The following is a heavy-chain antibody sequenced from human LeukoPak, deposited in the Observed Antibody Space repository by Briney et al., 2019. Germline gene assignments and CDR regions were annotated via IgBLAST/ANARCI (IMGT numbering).Heavy chain of an antibody. Sequence: SETLSLTCTVSGGSISSYYWSWIRQPPGKGLEWIGYIYYSGSTNYNPSLKSRVTISVDTSKNQFSLKLSSVTAADTAVYYCAGVSADSSGFDYWGRGTRVTVSS. D-gene: IGHD6-25*01. V-gene: IGHV4-59*01. CDR2: IYYSGST. J-gene: IGHJ4*02. CDR3: AGVSADSSGFDY. CDR1: GGSISSYY.